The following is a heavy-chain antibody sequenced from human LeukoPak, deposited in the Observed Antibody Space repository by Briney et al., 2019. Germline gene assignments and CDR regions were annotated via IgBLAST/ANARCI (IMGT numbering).Heavy chain of an antibody. CDR3: ARQVSDYYYYYIDV. J-gene: IGHJ6*03. V-gene: IGHV4-39*01. D-gene: IGHD5/OR15-5a*01. CDR1: GFTFSSYA. CDR2: IYYSETT. Sequence: PGGSLRLSCAASGFTFSSYAMSWIRQPPGKGLEGIGSIYYSETTYYNSSLKSRVTISLNTSKNQFSLRLNSVTAADTAVYYCARQVSDYYYYYIDVWGKGATVTVSS.